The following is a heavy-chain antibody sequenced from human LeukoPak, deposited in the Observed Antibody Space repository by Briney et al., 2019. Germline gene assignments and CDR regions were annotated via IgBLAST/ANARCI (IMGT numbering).Heavy chain of an antibody. CDR2: ISYDGSHK. D-gene: IGHD1-26*01. CDR3: AKDVQRGSSPTDY. Sequence: PGGSLGLSCAASGFTFSNYGIHWVRQAPGKGLEWVAVISYDGSHKYYADSVKGRFTISRDNSKNTLYLQMNSLRAEDTAVYYCAKDVQRGSSPTDYWGQGTLGTVS. J-gene: IGHJ4*02. V-gene: IGHV3-30*18. CDR1: GFTFSNYG.